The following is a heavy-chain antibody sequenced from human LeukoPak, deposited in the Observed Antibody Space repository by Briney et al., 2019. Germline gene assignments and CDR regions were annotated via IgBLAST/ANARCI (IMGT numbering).Heavy chain of an antibody. CDR2: IYSSGSA. CDR1: GGSISSYY. D-gene: IGHD6-6*01. CDR3: ARGGAARLLPYGMDV. Sequence: PSETLSLTCTVSGGSISSYYWSWIRQPPGKGLEWIGCIYSSGSANYNPSLQSRVTLSVDTSKNQFSLNLSSVTAADTAVYYCARGGAARLLPYGMDVWGQGTTVTVSS. V-gene: IGHV4-59*01. J-gene: IGHJ6*02.